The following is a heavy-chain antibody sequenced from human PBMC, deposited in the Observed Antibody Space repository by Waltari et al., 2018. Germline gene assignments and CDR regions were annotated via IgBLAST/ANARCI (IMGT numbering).Heavy chain of an antibody. D-gene: IGHD4-17*01. J-gene: IGHJ4*02. CDR3: ATTTWGGVNDY. CDR1: GFTFSSHW. Sequence: EVQLVESGGGLVQPGGSLRLSWVASGFTFSSHWMSWVRQAPGKGLEWVTNIRQDGSERYYVGSVKGRFTVSRDNAQNSLYLQMNSLSAEDTAMYYCATTTWGGVNDYWGQGTLVTVSS. V-gene: IGHV3-7*01. CDR2: IRQDGSER.